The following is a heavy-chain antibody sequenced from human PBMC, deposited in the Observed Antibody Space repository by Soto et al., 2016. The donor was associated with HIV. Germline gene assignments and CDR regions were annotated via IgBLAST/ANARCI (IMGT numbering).Heavy chain of an antibody. CDR1: GFTFSSYA. CDR2: ISGRGGST. V-gene: IGHV3-23*01. J-gene: IGHJ5*02. D-gene: IGHD3-10*01. CDR3: AKFTYYYGSGNSCWFDP. Sequence: EVQLLESGGGLVQPGGSLRLSCAASGFTFSSYAMSWVRQAPGKGLEWVSTISGRGGSTYYADSVKGRFTISRDNSKNTLSLQMNSLRAEDTALYYCAKFTYYYGSGNSCWFDPWGQGTLVTVSS.